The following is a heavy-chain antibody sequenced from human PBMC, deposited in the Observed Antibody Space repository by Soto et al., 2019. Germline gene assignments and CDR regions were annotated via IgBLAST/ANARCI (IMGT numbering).Heavy chain of an antibody. D-gene: IGHD3-10*01. CDR3: ARGKVVRGSYVTLDY. CDR2: INHSGST. Sequence: QVQLQQWGAGLLKPSETLSLTSAVYGGSFSGYYWSWIRQPPGKGLEWIGEINHSGSTNYNPSRKSRVPLAVDTSKNQFSLKLSSVTAADTAVYYCARGKVVRGSYVTLDYWGQGTLVTVSS. V-gene: IGHV4-34*01. CDR1: GGSFSGYY. J-gene: IGHJ4*02.